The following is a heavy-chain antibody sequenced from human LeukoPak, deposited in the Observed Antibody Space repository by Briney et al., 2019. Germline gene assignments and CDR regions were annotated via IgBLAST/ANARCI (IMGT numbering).Heavy chain of an antibody. Sequence: SETLSLTCTVSGDSISGYYWSWVRQPPGKGLECIGYIYYIGSTNYNPSLKSRVTISVDKSKNQFSLKLSSVTAADTAVYYCARGKLPSSYDYWGQGTLVTVSS. CDR3: ARGKLPSSYDY. J-gene: IGHJ4*02. CDR2: IYYIGST. V-gene: IGHV4-59*01. D-gene: IGHD1-7*01. CDR1: GDSISGYY.